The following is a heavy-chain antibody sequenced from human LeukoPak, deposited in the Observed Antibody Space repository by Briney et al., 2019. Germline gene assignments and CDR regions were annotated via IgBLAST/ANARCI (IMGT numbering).Heavy chain of an antibody. CDR3: ARARTYGATEDY. CDR2: INHSGST. V-gene: IGHV4-34*01. D-gene: IGHD4-17*01. CDR1: GGSFSGYY. Sequence: SETLSLTCAVYGGSFSGYYWSWIRQPPGKGLEWIGEINHSGSTNYNPSLKSRVTISADTSKNQFSLKLSSVTAADTAVYYCARARTYGATEDYWGQGTLVTVSS. J-gene: IGHJ4*02.